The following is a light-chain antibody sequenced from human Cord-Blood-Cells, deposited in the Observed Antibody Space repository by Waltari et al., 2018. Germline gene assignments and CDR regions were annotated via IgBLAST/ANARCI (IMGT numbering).Light chain of an antibody. CDR1: SLRSYY. CDR3: NSRDSSGNPWV. Sequence: SSELTQDPAVSVALGQTVRIKCQGDSLRSYYASRYQQKAGQAPVLVIYGKNNRPAGSPDRVSGSSSGNTASLTITGAQAEDEADYYCNSRDSSGNPWVFGGGTKLTVL. J-gene: IGLJ3*02. CDR2: GKN. V-gene: IGLV3-19*01.